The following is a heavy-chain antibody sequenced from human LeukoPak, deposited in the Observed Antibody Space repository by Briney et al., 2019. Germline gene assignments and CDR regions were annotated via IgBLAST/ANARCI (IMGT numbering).Heavy chain of an antibody. CDR1: GFTSGDYA. D-gene: IGHD1-7*01. CDR3: TRESQGAGTTPGEDFDI. V-gene: IGHV3-49*03. CDR2: IRSKAYGGTT. Sequence: PGGSLRLSCTASGFTSGDYAMSWFRQAPGKGLEWVGFIRSKAYGGTTEYAASVKGRFTISRDDSKSIAYLQMNSLKTEDTAVYYCTRESQGAGTTPGEDFDIWGQGTMVTVSS. J-gene: IGHJ3*02.